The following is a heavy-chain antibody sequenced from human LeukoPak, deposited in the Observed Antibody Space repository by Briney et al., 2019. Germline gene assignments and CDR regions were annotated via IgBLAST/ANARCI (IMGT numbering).Heavy chain of an antibody. CDR2: ISYFGST. CDR1: GGSISSYY. V-gene: IGHV4-59*01. J-gene: IGHJ4*02. CDR3: ARYARGYYFDY. Sequence: SETLSLTCTVSGGSISSYYWSWIRQPPGKGLEWIGYISYFGSTNYNPSLKSRVTISVDTSKNQFPLKLSSVTAADTAVYYCARYARGYYFDYWGQGTLVTVSS. D-gene: IGHD3-10*02.